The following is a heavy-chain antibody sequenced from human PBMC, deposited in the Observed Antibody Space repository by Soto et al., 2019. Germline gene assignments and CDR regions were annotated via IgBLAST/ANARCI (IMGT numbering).Heavy chain of an antibody. CDR3: ARAGYDFWSPNGMDV. J-gene: IGHJ6*02. CDR2: INSDGSST. V-gene: IGHV3-74*01. Sequence: PGGSLRFSCAALGFTFRGYWMNWVRQPPGKGLVWVSRINSDGSSTSYADSVKGRFTISRDNAKNTLYLQMNSLRAEDTAVYYCARAGYDFWSPNGMDVWGQGTTVTVSS. CDR1: GFTFRGYW. D-gene: IGHD3-3*01.